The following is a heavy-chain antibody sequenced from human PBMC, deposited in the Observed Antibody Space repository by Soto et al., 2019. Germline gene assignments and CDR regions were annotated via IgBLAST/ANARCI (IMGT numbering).Heavy chain of an antibody. CDR1: GGSISSYY. CDR2: IYYSGST. Sequence: SETLSLTCTVSGGSISSYYWSWIRQPPGKGLEWIGYIYYSGSTNYNPSLKSRVTISVDTSKNQFSLKLSSVTAADTAVYYCARGTIVATTDFDYWGQGTLVTVS. V-gene: IGHV4-59*01. J-gene: IGHJ4*02. CDR3: ARGTIVATTDFDY. D-gene: IGHD5-12*01.